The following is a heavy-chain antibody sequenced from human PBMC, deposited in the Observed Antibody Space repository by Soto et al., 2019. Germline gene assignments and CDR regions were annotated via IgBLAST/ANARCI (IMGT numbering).Heavy chain of an antibody. CDR2: IYYSGNT. CDR3: AGPSLWGGPFDP. J-gene: IGHJ5*02. V-gene: IGHV4-39*01. D-gene: IGHD7-27*01. Sequence: PSETLSLTCTVSGVSISRYSWYWGWIRQPPGKGLDWIGSIYYSGNTNYTPSLKSRVPIFVATSNVRVPLRLSSVSAADTPLYYCAGPSLWGGPFDPWGKGSRVTVSS. CDR1: GVSISRYSWY.